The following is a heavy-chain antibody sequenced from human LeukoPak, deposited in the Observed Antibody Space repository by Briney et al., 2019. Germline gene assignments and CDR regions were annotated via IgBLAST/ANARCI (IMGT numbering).Heavy chain of an antibody. D-gene: IGHD3-10*01. CDR1: GYSISSGYY. CDR3: ARMGYYYGSGSYYNSIYNWFDP. CDR2: IYHSRST. V-gene: IGHV4-38-2*01. Sequence: SETLSLTYAVSGYSISSGYYWGWIRQPPGKGLEWIGSIYHSRSTYYNPSLKSRVTISVDTSKNQFSLKLSSVTAADTAVYYCARMGYYYGSGSYYNSIYNWFDPWGQGTLVTVSS. J-gene: IGHJ5*02.